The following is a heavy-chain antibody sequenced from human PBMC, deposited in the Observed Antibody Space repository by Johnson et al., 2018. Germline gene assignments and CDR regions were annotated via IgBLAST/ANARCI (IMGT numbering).Heavy chain of an antibody. CDR1: GGTFTSYA. D-gene: IGHD2-15*01. J-gene: IGHJ3*02. Sequence: QVQLVQSGAEVKKPGSSXKVSCKASGGTFTSYAFSWVRQAPGQGLEWVGGIIPIFGTADYAQRFQGRVTITADESTSTAYMGLSSLRSEDTAVYFCARAAEVGPRDAFDIWGQGTMVTVSS. CDR3: ARAAEVGPRDAFDI. CDR2: IIPIFGTA. V-gene: IGHV1-69*01.